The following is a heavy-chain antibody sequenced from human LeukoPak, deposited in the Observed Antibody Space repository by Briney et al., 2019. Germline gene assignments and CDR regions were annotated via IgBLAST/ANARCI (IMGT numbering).Heavy chain of an antibody. J-gene: IGHJ4*02. Sequence: ASVKVSCKASGYTFTSYAMHWVRQAPGQRLEWMGWINAGNGNTKYSQKFQGRVTITRDTSASTAYMELSSLRSEDTAVYYCARDYLRLGELSYDYWGQGALVTVSS. CDR3: ARDYLRLGELSYDY. CDR1: GYTFTSYA. V-gene: IGHV1-3*01. D-gene: IGHD3-16*02. CDR2: INAGNGNT.